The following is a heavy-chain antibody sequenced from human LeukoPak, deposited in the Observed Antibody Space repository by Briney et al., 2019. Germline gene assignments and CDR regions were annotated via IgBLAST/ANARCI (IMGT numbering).Heavy chain of an antibody. CDR2: INQGASEK. V-gene: IGHV3-7*01. CDR1: GLTFSGYW. Sequence: GGSLRLSCAASGLTFSGYWMSWVRQAPGKGLEWVANINQGASEKYYVDSVRGRFTISRDNAKKSVTLQMNSLRVDDTAVYYCASDGGPFDHWGRGTLVTVSS. CDR3: ASDGGPFDH. D-gene: IGHD3-3*01. J-gene: IGHJ4*02.